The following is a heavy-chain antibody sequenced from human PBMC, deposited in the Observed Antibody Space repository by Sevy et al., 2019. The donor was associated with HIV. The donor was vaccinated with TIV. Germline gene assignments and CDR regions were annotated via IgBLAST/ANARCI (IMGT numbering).Heavy chain of an antibody. J-gene: IGHJ6*02. CDR3: ARAYGGNGVMDV. CDR1: GFTFSSYA. CDR2: ISYDGSNK. D-gene: IGHD4-17*01. Sequence: GGSLRLSCAASGFTFSSYAMHWVRQAPGKGLEWVAVISYDGSNKCYADSVKGRFTISRDNSKNTLYLQMNSLRAEDTAVYYCARAYGGNGVMDVWGQGTTVTVSS. V-gene: IGHV3-30-3*01.